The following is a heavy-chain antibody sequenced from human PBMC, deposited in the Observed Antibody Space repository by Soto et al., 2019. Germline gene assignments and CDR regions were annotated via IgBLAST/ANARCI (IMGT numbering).Heavy chain of an antibody. CDR2: INEDGTKR. CDR3: TRWDGRCSGGSCFFAS. J-gene: IGHJ4*02. V-gene: IGHV3-7*01. CDR1: GFSLTQYW. D-gene: IGHD2-15*01. Sequence: EVQLVESGGGLVQSGGSLRLSCIASGFSLTQYWMSWVRQTPRKGLEWVAKINEDGTKRDYMESVEGRFTISRDNAKNSVSLQMNSLRADDTAVYFCTRWDGRCSGGSCFFASWGQGTLVTVSS.